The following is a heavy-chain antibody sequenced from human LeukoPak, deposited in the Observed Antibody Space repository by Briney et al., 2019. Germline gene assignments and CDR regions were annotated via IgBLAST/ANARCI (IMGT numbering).Heavy chain of an antibody. Sequence: GGSLRLSCAASGFTFSSYGMHWVRQAPGKGLEWVAVIWYDGSNKYYADSVKGRSTISRDNSKNTLYLQMNSLRAEDTAVYYCARDGRYSGSYYADYWGQGTLVTVSS. CDR3: ARDGRYSGSYYADY. V-gene: IGHV3-33*01. D-gene: IGHD1-26*01. CDR1: GFTFSSYG. J-gene: IGHJ4*02. CDR2: IWYDGSNK.